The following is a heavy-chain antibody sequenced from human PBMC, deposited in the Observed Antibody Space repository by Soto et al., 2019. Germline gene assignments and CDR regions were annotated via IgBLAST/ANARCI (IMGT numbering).Heavy chain of an antibody. CDR3: ARGGGYIAARRTPNFDY. J-gene: IGHJ4*02. Sequence: QVQLQESGPGLVKPSQTLSLTCTVSGGSISSGGYYWSWIRQHPGKGLEWIGYIYYSGSTYYNPSVKGRVTIPEDTSKNQFSLKLSSVTAADTAVYYCARGGGYIAARRTPNFDYWGQGTLVTVSS. D-gene: IGHD6-6*01. CDR1: GGSISSGGYY. CDR2: IYYSGST. V-gene: IGHV4-31*03.